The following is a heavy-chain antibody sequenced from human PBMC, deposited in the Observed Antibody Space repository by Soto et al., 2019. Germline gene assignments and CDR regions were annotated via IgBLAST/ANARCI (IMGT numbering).Heavy chain of an antibody. D-gene: IGHD3-9*01. CDR1: EFTFSNYS. V-gene: IGHV3-11*01. J-gene: IGHJ4*02. CDR2: ISGSGRRI. Sequence: QVQLVESGGGLVKPGGSLRLSCAASEFTFSNYSMTWIRQAPGKGLEWVSSISGSGRRINYADSVKGRFTISRDNAKNSLYLQMNSLRAEDTAVYYCARGTNFDWLIPRDYYLDYWGQGTLVAVSS. CDR3: ARGTNFDWLIPRDYYLDY.